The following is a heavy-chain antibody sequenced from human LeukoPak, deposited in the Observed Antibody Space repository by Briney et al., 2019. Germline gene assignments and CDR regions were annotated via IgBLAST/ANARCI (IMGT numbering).Heavy chain of an antibody. V-gene: IGHV4-39*07. CDR3: ARGLFDY. CDR2: VYYSGST. CDR1: GGSISSSPYY. Sequence: SETLSLTCTVSGGSISSSPYYWGWIRQPPGKGLEWIGSVYYSGSTYCNPSLKSRVTISVDTSKNQFSLKLSSVTAADTAVYYCARGLFDYWGQGTLVTVSS. J-gene: IGHJ4*02.